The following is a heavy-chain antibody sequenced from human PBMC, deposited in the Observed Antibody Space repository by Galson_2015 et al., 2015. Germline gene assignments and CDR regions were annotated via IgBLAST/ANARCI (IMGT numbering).Heavy chain of an antibody. J-gene: IGHJ4*02. CDR3: ASIWNYWRFGY. D-gene: IGHD1-7*01. V-gene: IGHV3-43*01. Sequence: SLRLSCAASGFTFDDYTIHWVRHAPGKGLEWVSLIGQSGGTRYYADSVKGRFTISRDNSKNSLYLQMNSLRAEDTAVYYCASIWNYWRFGYWGQGTLVTVSS. CDR1: GFTFDDYT. CDR2: IGQSGGTR.